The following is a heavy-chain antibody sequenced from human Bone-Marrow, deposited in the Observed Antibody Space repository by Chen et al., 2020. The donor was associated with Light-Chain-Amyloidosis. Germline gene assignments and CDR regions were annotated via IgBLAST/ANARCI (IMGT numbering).Heavy chain of an antibody. J-gene: IGHJ4*02. V-gene: IGHV3-15*01. CDR1: GLTPSNAW. CDR3: TATTVSEDYHGY. D-gene: IGHD4-17*01. CDR2: IKSKTDGATL. Sequence: VTVAESGVVLVRPVGSPRLSCAASGLTPSNAWMRWVREAPGKGLEWGDHIKSKTDGATLDYAAPVKGRFTISGDDSKLQLVLQMDRLKSEDTAVYYCTATTVSEDYHGYWGQGALVTVSS.